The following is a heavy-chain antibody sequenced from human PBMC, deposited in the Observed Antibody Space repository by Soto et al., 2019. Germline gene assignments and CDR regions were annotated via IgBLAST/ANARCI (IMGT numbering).Heavy chain of an antibody. CDR3: AREKVGTTFFDN. CDR1: GFAISRGYY. CDR2: IYPSVSS. D-gene: IGHD1-1*01. Sequence: SETLSLTCSVSGFAISRGYYWSWVRQPPGKGLEWIGSIYPSVSSYHNPSLATRLRLSIDTSKNQFTLNLTSVTAADTALYFCAREKVGTTFFDNWGQGIQVTVSS. V-gene: IGHV4-38-2*02. J-gene: IGHJ4*02.